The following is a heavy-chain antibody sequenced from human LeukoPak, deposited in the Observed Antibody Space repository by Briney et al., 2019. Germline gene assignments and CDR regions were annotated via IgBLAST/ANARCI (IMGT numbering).Heavy chain of an antibody. CDR3: ATSSSSWYYFDY. CDR2: ISAYNGNT. CDR1: GYTFTSYG. D-gene: IGHD6-13*01. J-gene: IGHJ4*02. Sequence: GASVTVSCKASGYTFTSYGISWVRQAPGQGLEWMGWISAYNGNTNYAQKLQGRVTMTTDTSTSTAYMELRSLRSDDTAVYYCATSSSSWYYFDYWGQGTLVTVSS. V-gene: IGHV1-18*04.